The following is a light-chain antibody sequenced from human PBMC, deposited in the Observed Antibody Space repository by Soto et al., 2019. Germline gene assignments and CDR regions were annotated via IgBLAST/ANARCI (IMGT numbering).Light chain of an antibody. CDR2: GVF. CDR3: QHYDGSPRT. V-gene: IGKV3-20*01. J-gene: IGKJ2*01. CDR1: QGVTSNH. Sequence: ENVLTQSPGTVSLSPGERATLSCRASQGVTSNHLAWYQQKPGQAPRLLIYGVFNRATGIPARFSGSGSGTDFTLTITRLEPEDSAVYFCQHYDGSPRTFGQGTKLEIK.